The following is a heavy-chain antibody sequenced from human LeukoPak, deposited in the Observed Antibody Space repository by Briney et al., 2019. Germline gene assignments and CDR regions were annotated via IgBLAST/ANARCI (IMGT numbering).Heavy chain of an antibody. D-gene: IGHD6-13*01. CDR1: GYTFTSYG. CDR2: ISAYNGNT. CDR3: ARGGRASIAAAGPRDY. Sequence: ASVKVSCKASGYTFTSYGISWVRQAPGQGLEWMGWISAYNGNTNYAQKLQGRVTMTTDTSTSTAYVELRSLRSDDTAVYYCARGGRASIAAAGPRDYWGQGTLVTVSS. J-gene: IGHJ4*02. V-gene: IGHV1-18*04.